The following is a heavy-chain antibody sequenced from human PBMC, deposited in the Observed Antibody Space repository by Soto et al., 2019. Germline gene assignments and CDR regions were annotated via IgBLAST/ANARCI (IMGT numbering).Heavy chain of an antibody. J-gene: IGHJ6*02. CDR1: GGTFSSYA. CDR3: ASKTIEGGLRFLEWSPPYYYYGMDV. CDR2: IIPIFGTA. D-gene: IGHD3-3*01. V-gene: IGHV1-69*06. Sequence: GASVKVSCKASGGTFSSYAISWVRQAPGQGLEWMGGIIPIFGTANYAQKSQGRVTITADKSTSTAYMELSSLRSEDTAVYYCASKTIEGGLRFLEWSPPYYYYGMDVWGQGTTVTVSS.